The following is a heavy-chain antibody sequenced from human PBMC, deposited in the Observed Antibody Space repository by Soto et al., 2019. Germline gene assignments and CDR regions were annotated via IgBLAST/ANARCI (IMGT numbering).Heavy chain of an antibody. D-gene: IGHD6-13*01. CDR1: GFTFSSYA. J-gene: IGHJ4*02. CDR3: ARERGIAAAGLNY. CDR2: ISYDGSNK. V-gene: IGHV3-30-3*01. Sequence: QVQLVESGGGVVQPGRSLRLSCAASGFTFSSYAMHWVRQAPGKGLEWVAVISYDGSNKYYADSVKGRLTISRDNSKNTLYLQMNSLRAEDTAVYYCARERGIAAAGLNYWGQGTLVTVSS.